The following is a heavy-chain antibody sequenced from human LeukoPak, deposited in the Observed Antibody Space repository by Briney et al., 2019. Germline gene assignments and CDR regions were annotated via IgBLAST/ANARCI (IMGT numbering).Heavy chain of an antibody. CDR1: GGSFSGYY. CDR2: IYYSGST. V-gene: IGHV4-59*08. Sequence: PSETLSLTCAVYGGSFSGYYWSWIRQPPGKGLEWIGYIYYSGSTNYNPSLKSRVTISVDTSKNQFSLKLSSVTAADTAVYYCARPSLLLSIRGAFDIWGQGTMVTVSS. J-gene: IGHJ3*02. D-gene: IGHD3-10*01. CDR3: ARPSLLLSIRGAFDI.